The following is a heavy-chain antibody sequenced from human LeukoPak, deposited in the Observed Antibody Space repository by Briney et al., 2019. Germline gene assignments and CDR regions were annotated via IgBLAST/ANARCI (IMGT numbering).Heavy chain of an antibody. CDR2: IIRIFGTA. CDR1: GGTFSSYA. Sequence: SVKVSCKASGGTFSSYAISWVRQAPGQGLEWMGRIIRIFGTANYAQKFQGRVTITTDESTSTAYMELSSLRSEDTAVYYCASEVTGNYGDYVSYYYYYMDVWGKGTTVTVSS. D-gene: IGHD4-17*01. V-gene: IGHV1-69*05. J-gene: IGHJ6*03. CDR3: ASEVTGNYGDYVSYYYYYMDV.